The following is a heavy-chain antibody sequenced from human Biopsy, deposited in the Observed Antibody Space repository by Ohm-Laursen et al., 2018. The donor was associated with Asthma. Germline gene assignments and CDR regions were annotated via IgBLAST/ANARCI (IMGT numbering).Heavy chain of an antibody. J-gene: IGHJ3*02. V-gene: IGHV3-30*01. CDR3: VRDGTDDALDI. CDR2: ISKDASTQ. Sequence: SLRLSCAAPGFSFSNFAIHWVHQAPGKGLEWVGVISKDASTQDYADSVKGRFTMARDNSKNTLDLQMNSLREEDTAVYYCVRDGTDDALDIWGQGTVVSVSS. D-gene: IGHD1-1*01. CDR1: GFSFSNFA.